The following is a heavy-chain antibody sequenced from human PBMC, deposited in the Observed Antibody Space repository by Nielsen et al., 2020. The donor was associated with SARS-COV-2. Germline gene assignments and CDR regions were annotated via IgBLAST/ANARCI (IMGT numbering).Heavy chain of an antibody. CDR3: AREHSGSYKVDYYFDY. D-gene: IGHD1-26*01. V-gene: IGHV3-30*04. CDR1: GFTFSSYA. Sequence: GESLKISCAASGFTFSSYAMHWVRQAPGKGLEWVAVISYDGSNKYYADSVKGRFTISRDNSKNTLYLQMNSLRAEDTAVYYCAREHSGSYKVDYYFDYWGQGTLVTVSS. J-gene: IGHJ4*02. CDR2: ISYDGSNK.